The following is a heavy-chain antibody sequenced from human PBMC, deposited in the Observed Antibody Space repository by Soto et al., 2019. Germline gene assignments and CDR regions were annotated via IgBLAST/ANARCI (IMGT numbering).Heavy chain of an antibody. CDR3: AKGPLGGSSSWRNWFDP. D-gene: IGHD6-13*01. CDR1: GFTFSSYA. CDR2: ISGSGGST. V-gene: IGHV3-23*01. J-gene: IGHJ5*02. Sequence: GGSLRLSCAASGFTFSSYAMSWVRQAPGKGLEWVSAISGSGGSTYYADSVKGRFTISRDNSKNTLYLQMNSLRAEDTAVYYCAKGPLGGSSSWRNWFDPWGQGTLVTVSS.